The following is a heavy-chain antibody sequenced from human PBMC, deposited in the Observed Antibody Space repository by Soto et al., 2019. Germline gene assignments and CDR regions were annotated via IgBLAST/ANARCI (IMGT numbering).Heavy chain of an antibody. CDR1: GGSISSGDYY. V-gene: IGHV4-30-4*01. J-gene: IGHJ6*02. D-gene: IGHD4-17*01. CDR2: IYYSGST. CDR3: AREDPIPDYGDYEFLVYYGMDV. Sequence: SETLSLTCTVSGGSISSGDYYWSWIRQPPGKGLEWIGYIYYSGSTYYNPSLKSRVTISVDTSKNQFSLKLSSVTAADTAVYYCAREDPIPDYGDYEFLVYYGMDVWGQGTTVTVSS.